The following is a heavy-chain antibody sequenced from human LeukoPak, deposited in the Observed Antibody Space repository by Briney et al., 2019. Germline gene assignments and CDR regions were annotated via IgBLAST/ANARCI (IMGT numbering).Heavy chain of an antibody. V-gene: IGHV4-30-4*08. J-gene: IGHJ6*03. CDR3: ARVSAWLDMDV. CDR1: GGSISSGDYY. CDR2: IYYSGST. Sequence: PSETLSLTCTVSGGSISSGDYYWSWIRQPPGKGLEWIGYIYYSGSTYYNPSLKSRVTISVDTSKNQFSLKLSSVTAADTAVYYCARVSAWLDMDVWGKGTTVTVSS. D-gene: IGHD5-12*01.